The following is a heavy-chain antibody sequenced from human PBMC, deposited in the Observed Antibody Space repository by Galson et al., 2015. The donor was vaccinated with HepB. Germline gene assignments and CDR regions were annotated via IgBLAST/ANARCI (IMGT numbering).Heavy chain of an antibody. CDR3: ARARYCSGGNCYFDY. CDR2: ISGSGGST. V-gene: IGHV3-23*01. D-gene: IGHD2-15*01. Sequence: SLRLSCAASGFTFSSYAVSWVRQAPGKGLEWVSAISGSGGSTYYADSVKGQFTISRDNSKNTLYLQMNSLRAEDTAVYYCARARYCSGGNCYFDYRGQGTQVTVSS. CDR1: GFTFSSYA. J-gene: IGHJ4*03.